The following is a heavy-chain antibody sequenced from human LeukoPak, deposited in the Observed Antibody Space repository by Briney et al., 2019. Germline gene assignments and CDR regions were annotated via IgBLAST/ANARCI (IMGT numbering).Heavy chain of an antibody. CDR3: AKEGIYLKSSLED. V-gene: IGHV3-33*06. D-gene: IGHD5-12*01. Sequence: GGSLRLSCTASGLTFSSYGMHWVRQAPGNGLEWVATIWYEERTKYYIDSVKGRFTISRDNSKNTFYLQMNRLRVDDTAIYYCAKEGIYLKSSLEDWGQGTPVTVSS. CDR2: IWYEERTK. J-gene: IGHJ4*02. CDR1: GLTFSSYG.